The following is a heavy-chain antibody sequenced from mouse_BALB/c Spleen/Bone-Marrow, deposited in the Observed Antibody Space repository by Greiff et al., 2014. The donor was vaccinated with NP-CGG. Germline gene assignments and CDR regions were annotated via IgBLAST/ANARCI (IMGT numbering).Heavy chain of an antibody. J-gene: IGHJ2*01. D-gene: IGHD1-1*01. CDR1: GFSLTDYG. CDR3: ARASYYNGSGYDY. CDR2: IGIGGST. Sequence: VKLVESGPGLVAPSQSLSITCTVSGFSLTDYGVHWVRQPPGKGLEWLGIIGIGGSTNYNSALMSRLSIDKDNSKSQVFLKMNSLQTDDTAMYYCARASYYNGSGYDYWGQGTTLTVSS. V-gene: IGHV2-9*02.